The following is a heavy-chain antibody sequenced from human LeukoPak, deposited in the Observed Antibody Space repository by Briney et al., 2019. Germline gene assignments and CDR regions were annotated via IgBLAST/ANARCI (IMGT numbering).Heavy chain of an antibody. CDR2: IYYSGNT. D-gene: IGHD5-18*01. CDR1: GGSISGYY. J-gene: IGHJ6*02. Sequence: SETLSLTCTVSGGSISGYYWSWIRRPPGKGLEWIGYIYYSGNTNYNPSLKSRVTLSVDTSTNQFFLKLSSVTAADTAVYYCARGWDTGYSYYGMDVWGPGTTVTVSS. CDR3: ARGWDTGYSYYGMDV. V-gene: IGHV4-59*01.